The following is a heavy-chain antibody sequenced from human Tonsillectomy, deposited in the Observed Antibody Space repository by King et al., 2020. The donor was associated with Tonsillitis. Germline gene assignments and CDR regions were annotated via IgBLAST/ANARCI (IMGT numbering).Heavy chain of an antibody. CDR1: GFTFSSHS. CDR2: ISSYGGST. D-gene: IGHD3-22*01. CDR3: VKVGEGYYYYDSSGPFDY. J-gene: IGHJ4*02. V-gene: IGHV3-64D*06. Sequence: VQLVESGGGLVQRGGSLRLSCSASGFTFSSHSMHWVRQAPGKGLEYLSAISSYGGSTYYADSVKGRFTISRDNSKNTLYLQMTSLRAEDTAVYYCVKVGEGYYYYDSSGPFDYWGQGTLAT.